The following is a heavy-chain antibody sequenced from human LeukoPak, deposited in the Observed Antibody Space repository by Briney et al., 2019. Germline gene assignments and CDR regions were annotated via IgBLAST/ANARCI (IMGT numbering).Heavy chain of an antibody. V-gene: IGHV3-66*01. CDR1: GFFSSSYV. CDR2: IYSGGST. J-gene: IGHJ6*04. CDR3: ARDLYYYGMYI. Sequence: PGGSPRDSRATSGFFSSSYVMHWVRQAPGKGLEWVSLIYSGGSTYYADSVKGRFTISRDNSKNTLDLQMNSLRAEDTAVYYCARDLYYYGMYIRGEGSKLSVSS.